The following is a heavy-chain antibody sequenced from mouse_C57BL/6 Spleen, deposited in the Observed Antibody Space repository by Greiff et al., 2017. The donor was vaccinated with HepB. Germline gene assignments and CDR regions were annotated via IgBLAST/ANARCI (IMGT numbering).Heavy chain of an antibody. CDR3: ARRYGNYEDYAMDY. CDR1: GYTFTGYW. CDR2: ILPGSGST. Sequence: QVQLKQSGAELMKPGASVKLSCKATGYTFTGYWIEWVKQRPGHGLEWIGEILPGSGSTNYNEKFKGKATFTADTSSNTAYIQLSSLTTEDSAIYYCARRYGNYEDYAMDYWGQGTSVTVSS. V-gene: IGHV1-9*01. J-gene: IGHJ4*01. D-gene: IGHD2-10*02.